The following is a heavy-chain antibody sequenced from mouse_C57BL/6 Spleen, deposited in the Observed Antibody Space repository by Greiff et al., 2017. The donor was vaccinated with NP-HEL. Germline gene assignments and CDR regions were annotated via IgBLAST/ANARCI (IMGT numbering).Heavy chain of an antibody. Sequence: VQLQQSGPGLVQPSQSLSITCTVSGFSLTSYGVHWVRQSPGKGLEWLGVIWSGGSTDYNAAFISRLSISKDNSKSQVFFKMNSLQADDTAIYYCASYYGNFLLAYWGQGTLVTVSA. J-gene: IGHJ3*01. CDR1: GFSLTSYG. D-gene: IGHD2-1*01. CDR2: IWSGGST. V-gene: IGHV2-2*01. CDR3: ASYYGNFLLAY.